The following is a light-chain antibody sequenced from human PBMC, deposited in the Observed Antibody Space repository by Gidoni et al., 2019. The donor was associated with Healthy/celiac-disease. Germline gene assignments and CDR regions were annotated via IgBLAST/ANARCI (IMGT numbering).Light chain of an antibody. V-gene: IGLV2-14*01. CDR2: DVS. CDR1: SSDVGGYNY. Sequence: LTQPASVSGSPGQSITISCTGTSSDVGGYNYVSWYQQHPGKAPKLMIYDVSKRPSGVSNRFSGSKSGNTASLTISGLQAEDEADYYCSSYTSSSFVVFGGGTKLTVL. J-gene: IGLJ2*01. CDR3: SSYTSSSFVV.